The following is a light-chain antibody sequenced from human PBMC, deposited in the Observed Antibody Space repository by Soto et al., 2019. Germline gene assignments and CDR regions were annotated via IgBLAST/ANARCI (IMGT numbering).Light chain of an antibody. J-gene: IGKJ1*01. CDR1: ESVSSTS. Sequence: EIVLTQSPGTLSLSPGERATLSCRASESVSSTSLAWYQQKLGQAPRLLMYGVSSRATGIPDRFSGSGSGTDFTLSINRLEPEDFAVYFCQQYDNSVWTFGQGTKVEI. CDR2: GVS. CDR3: QQYDNSVWT. V-gene: IGKV3-20*01.